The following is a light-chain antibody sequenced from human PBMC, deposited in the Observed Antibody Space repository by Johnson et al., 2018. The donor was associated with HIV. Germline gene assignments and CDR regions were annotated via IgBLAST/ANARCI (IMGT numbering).Light chain of an antibody. CDR3: GTWDSSLSAF. J-gene: IGLJ1*01. CDR1: SSNIGNNY. V-gene: IGLV1-51*01. CDR2: DNN. Sequence: QSVLTQPPSVSAAPGQKVTISCSGSSSNIGNNYVSWYQQLPGTALKLLIYDNNKRPSGIPDRFSGSKSGTSATLGITCLQTGDDAGYYCGTWDSSLSAFFRTVTKLTVL.